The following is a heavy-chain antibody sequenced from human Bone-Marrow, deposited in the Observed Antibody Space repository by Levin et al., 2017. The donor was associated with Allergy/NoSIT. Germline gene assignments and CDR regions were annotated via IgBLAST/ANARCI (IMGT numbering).Heavy chain of an antibody. CDR3: TRHMEWELLGMVGYYYYYGMDV. CDR1: GFTFSGSA. V-gene: IGHV3-73*01. J-gene: IGHJ6*02. CDR2: IRSKANSYAT. D-gene: IGHD1-26*01. Sequence: GGSLRLSCAASGFTFSGSAMHWVRQASGKGLEWVGRIRSKANSYATAYAASVKGRFTISRDDSKNTAYLQMNSLKTEDTAVYYCTRHMEWELLGMVGYYYYYGMDVWGQGTTVTVSS.